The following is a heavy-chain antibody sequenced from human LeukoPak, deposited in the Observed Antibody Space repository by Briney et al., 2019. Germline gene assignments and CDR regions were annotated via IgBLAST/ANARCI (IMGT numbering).Heavy chain of an antibody. CDR1: GFTFSSFG. D-gene: IGHD1-1*01. CDR3: ARDELEYTFDI. CDR2: ISYDGSNK. V-gene: IGHV3-30*03. Sequence: GGSLRLSCAASGFTFSSFGMHWVCQAPGKGLEWVAVISYDGSNKDYADSVKGRFTISRDNSKNTLYLQMNSLRAEDTAVYYCARDELEYTFDIWGQGTMVTVSS. J-gene: IGHJ3*02.